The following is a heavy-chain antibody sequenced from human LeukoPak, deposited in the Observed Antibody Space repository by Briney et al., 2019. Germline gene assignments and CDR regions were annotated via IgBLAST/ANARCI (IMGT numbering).Heavy chain of an antibody. V-gene: IGHV1-46*01. Sequence: GASVKVSCKASGYTFTGYYMHWVRQAPGQGLEWMGIINPSGGSTSYAQKFQGRVTMTRDMSTSTVYMELSSLRSEDTAVYYCARGYGDYVVDYWGQGTLVTVSS. CDR1: GYTFTGYY. D-gene: IGHD4-17*01. J-gene: IGHJ4*02. CDR2: INPSGGST. CDR3: ARGYGDYVVDY.